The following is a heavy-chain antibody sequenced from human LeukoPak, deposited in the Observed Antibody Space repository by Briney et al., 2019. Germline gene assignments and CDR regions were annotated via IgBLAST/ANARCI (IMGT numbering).Heavy chain of an antibody. CDR1: GFTFSNAW. CDR2: ISSSSSYI. V-gene: IGHV3-21*01. J-gene: IGHJ4*02. CDR3: ARGRPVDY. Sequence: GGSLRLSCAASGFTFSNAWMSWVRQAPGKGLEWVSSISSSSSYIYYADSVKGRFTISRDNAKNSLFLQMNSLRAEDTAVYYCARGRPVDYWGQGTLVTVSS.